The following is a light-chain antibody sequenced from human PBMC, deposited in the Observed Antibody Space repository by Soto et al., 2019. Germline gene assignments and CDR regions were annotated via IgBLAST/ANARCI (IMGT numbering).Light chain of an antibody. CDR2: DAS. Sequence: EIVLTQSPATLSLSPGERATLSCRASQSVSSYLAWYHQKPGQAPRLLIYDASNRATGIPARFSGSGSGTDVTLTISSLEPEDFAVYYCQQRSNWPPGYTFGQGTKLEIK. J-gene: IGKJ2*01. V-gene: IGKV3-11*01. CDR3: QQRSNWPPGYT. CDR1: QSVSSY.